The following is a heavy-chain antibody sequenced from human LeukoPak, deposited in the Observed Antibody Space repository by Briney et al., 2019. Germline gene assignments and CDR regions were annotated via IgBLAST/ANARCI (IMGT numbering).Heavy chain of an antibody. Sequence: SETLSLTRAVYGGSFSGYYWSWIRQPPGKGLEWIGEINHSGSTNYNPSLKSRVTISVDTSKNQFSLKLSSVTAADTAVYYCARGRGAARRRPFDYWGQGTLVTVSS. V-gene: IGHV4-34*01. CDR1: GGSFSGYY. CDR3: ARGRGAARRRPFDY. J-gene: IGHJ4*02. CDR2: INHSGST. D-gene: IGHD6-6*01.